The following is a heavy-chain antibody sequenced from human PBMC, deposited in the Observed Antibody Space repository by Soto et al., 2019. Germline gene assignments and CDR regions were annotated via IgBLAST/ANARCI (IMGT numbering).Heavy chain of an antibody. D-gene: IGHD1-26*01. Sequence: EVQLLESGGGFSRPGGSLRLSCVVSDFTVSNYYISWVRQAPGKGLEWVSVLFSGGSTFYSDSVKGRFIISRDSSKDTVFLQMERLRGEDTAVYYCARGGDFYDKSGNYYPFFFDYWGQGVAVSVSS. CDR1: DFTVSNYY. J-gene: IGHJ4*02. CDR3: ARGGDFYDKSGNYYPFFFDY. CDR2: LFSGGST. V-gene: IGHV3-53*01.